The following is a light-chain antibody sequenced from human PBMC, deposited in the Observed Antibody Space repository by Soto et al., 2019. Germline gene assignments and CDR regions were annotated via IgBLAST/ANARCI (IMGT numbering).Light chain of an antibody. CDR2: GAS. J-gene: IGKJ1*01. CDR1: QSVSSSY. V-gene: IGKV3-20*01. Sequence: EIVLTQSPGTLSLSPGERATLSCRASQSVSSSYLAWYQQKPGQAPRLLIYGASSRATGIPDRFSGGGSGTDFTLTISRLEPEDFAVYYCQQSLAFGQGTKMEIK. CDR3: QQSLA.